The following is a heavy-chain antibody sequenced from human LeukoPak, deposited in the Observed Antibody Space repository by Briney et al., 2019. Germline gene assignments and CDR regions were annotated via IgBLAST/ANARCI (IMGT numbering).Heavy chain of an antibody. D-gene: IGHD3-10*01. CDR1: GFTFSSYS. J-gene: IGHJ4*02. Sequence: PGGSLRLSCAASGFTFSSYSMNWVRQAPGKGLEWVSSISSSSSYIYYADSVKGRFTISRDNAKNSLYLQMNSLRDEDTAVYYCAAPYGGGAIYYFDYWGQGTLVTVSS. CDR3: AAPYGGGAIYYFDY. V-gene: IGHV3-21*04. CDR2: ISSSSSYI.